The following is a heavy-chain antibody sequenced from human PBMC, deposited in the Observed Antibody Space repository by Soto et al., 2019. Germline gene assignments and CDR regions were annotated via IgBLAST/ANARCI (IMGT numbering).Heavy chain of an antibody. J-gene: IGHJ4*02. CDR1: GGSISTVNYW. D-gene: IGHD7-27*01. Sequence: QVQLQESGPGLVKPSQTLSLTCTVSGGSISTVNYWWSWIRQSPDMGLEWIGPIYNGGSTYNNPSLEDRVTMSVDTSKNQLSLTLSSVSAAATAVYYCARGPSGDKVDSWGQGTLVTVSS. CDR2: IYNGGST. V-gene: IGHV4-30-4*01. CDR3: ARGPSGDKVDS.